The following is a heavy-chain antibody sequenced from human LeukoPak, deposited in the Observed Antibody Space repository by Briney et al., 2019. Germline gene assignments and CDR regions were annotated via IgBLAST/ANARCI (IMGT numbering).Heavy chain of an antibody. CDR3: ARHGSEDAYNYYFHYGMDV. CDR2: IRSKTNTYAT. V-gene: IGHV3-73*01. J-gene: IGHJ6*02. Sequence: PGGSLRLSCAASGFTFSDFAVHWVRQASGKGLEWIGRIRSKTNTYATAYIASVKGRFTFSRDDSKNTAYLQMNSLKPEDTAVYYCARHGSEDAYNYYFHYGMDVWGQGTTVTVSS. D-gene: IGHD5-24*01. CDR1: GFTFSDFA.